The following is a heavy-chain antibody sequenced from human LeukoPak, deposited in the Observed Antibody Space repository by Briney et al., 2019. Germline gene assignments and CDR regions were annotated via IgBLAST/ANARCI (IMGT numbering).Heavy chain of an antibody. CDR1: GYTFTSYY. CDR3: ARDHRANGNFVSATTFDF. Sequence: ASVKVSCKASGYTFTSYYMHWVRQAPGQGLEWMGIINPSGGSTSYAQKFQGRVTMTRDTSAGTAYVELSRLSSEDTAIYYCARDHRANGNFVSATTFDFRGQGTLVTVSS. J-gene: IGHJ4*02. D-gene: IGHD2/OR15-2a*01. CDR2: INPSGGST. V-gene: IGHV1-46*01.